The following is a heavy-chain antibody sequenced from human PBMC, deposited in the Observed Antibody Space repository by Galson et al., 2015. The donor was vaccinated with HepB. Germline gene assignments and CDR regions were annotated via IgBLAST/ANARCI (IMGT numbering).Heavy chain of an antibody. V-gene: IGHV3-11*06. Sequence: SLRLSCAASGFTFSDYYMSWIRQAPGKGLEWVSYISSSSSYTNYADSVKGRFTISRDNAKNSLYLQMNSLRAEDTAVYYCASYNYYGSGSPSDNWFDPWGQGTLVTVSS. CDR3: ASYNYYGSGSPSDNWFDP. CDR1: GFTFSDYY. J-gene: IGHJ5*02. CDR2: ISSSSSYT. D-gene: IGHD3-10*01.